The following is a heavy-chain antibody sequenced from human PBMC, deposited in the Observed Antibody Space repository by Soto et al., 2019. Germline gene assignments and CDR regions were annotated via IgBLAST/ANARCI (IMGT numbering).Heavy chain of an antibody. V-gene: IGHV3-30-3*01. CDR3: TRDFYGSGSYPLYYYYYYGMDV. Sequence: QVQLVESGGGVVQPGRSLRLSCAASGFTFSSYAMHWVRQAPGKGLEWVAVISDDGSNKYYADYVKSRFTISRANSKNTLYLQMNSLRAEDTAVYYCTRDFYGSGSYPLYYYYYYGMDVWGQGTTVTVSS. CDR1: GFTFSSYA. CDR2: ISDDGSNK. J-gene: IGHJ6*02. D-gene: IGHD3-10*01.